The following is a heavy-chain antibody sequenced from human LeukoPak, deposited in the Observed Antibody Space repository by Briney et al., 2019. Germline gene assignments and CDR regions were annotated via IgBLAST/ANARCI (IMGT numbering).Heavy chain of an antibody. CDR2: IYHSGST. CDR1: GGSISSSNW. Sequence: SETLSLTCAVSGGSISSSNWWSWVRQPPGKGLEWIGEIYHSGSTNYNPSLKSRVTISVDKSKNQFSLKLSSVTAADTAVYYCARVWIGGSYPDNPHDAFDIWGQGTMVTVSS. CDR3: ARVWIGGSYPDNPHDAFDI. J-gene: IGHJ3*02. V-gene: IGHV4-4*02. D-gene: IGHD1-26*01.